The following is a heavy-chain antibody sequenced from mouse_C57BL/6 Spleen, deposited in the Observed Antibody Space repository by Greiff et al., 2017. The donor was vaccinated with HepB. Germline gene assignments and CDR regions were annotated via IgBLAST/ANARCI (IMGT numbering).Heavy chain of an antibody. CDR3: ASRGYYYGSSSFDY. CDR2: IYPGDGDT. V-gene: IGHV1-80*01. J-gene: IGHJ2*01. Sequence: QVQLQQSGAELVKPGASVKISCKASGYAFSSYWMNWVKQRPGKGLEWIGQIYPGDGDTNYKGKFKGKATLTADKSSSTAYMQLSSLTSEDSAVYFCASRGYYYGSSSFDYWGQGTTLTVSS. CDR1: GYAFSSYW. D-gene: IGHD1-1*01.